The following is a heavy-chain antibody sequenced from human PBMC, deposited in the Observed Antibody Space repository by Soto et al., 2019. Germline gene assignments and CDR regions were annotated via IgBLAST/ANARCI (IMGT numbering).Heavy chain of an antibody. CDR3: ARGSYSSSSGLIDY. V-gene: IGHV3-30-3*01. CDR2: ISYAGSND. D-gene: IGHD6-6*01. Sequence: QVQLVESGGGVVQPGRSLRLSCAASGFTFSSYAMHWVRQAPGRGRGWVAIISYAGSNDYYADSVKGRFTISRDNSKNTLYLQMNSLRAEDTAVYYCARGSYSSSSGLIDYWGQGTLVTVSS. CDR1: GFTFSSYA. J-gene: IGHJ4*02.